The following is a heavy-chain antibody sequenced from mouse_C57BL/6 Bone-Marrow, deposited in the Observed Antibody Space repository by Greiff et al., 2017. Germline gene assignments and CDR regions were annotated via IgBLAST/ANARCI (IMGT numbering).Heavy chain of an antibody. V-gene: IGHV2-5*01. CDR1: GFSLTSYG. Sequence: VQLQQSGPGLVQPSQSLSITCTVSGFSLTSYGVHWVRQSPGKGLEWLGVIWRGGSTDYNAAFMSRLSITKDNSKSQVFFKMNSLQADDTAIYYCAKTYYCGSSCSAMDYWGQGTSVTVSS. CDR3: AKTYYCGSSCSAMDY. J-gene: IGHJ4*01. D-gene: IGHD1-1*01. CDR2: IWRGGST.